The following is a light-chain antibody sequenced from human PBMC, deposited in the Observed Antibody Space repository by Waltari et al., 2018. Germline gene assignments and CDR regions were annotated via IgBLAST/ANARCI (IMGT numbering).Light chain of an antibody. J-gene: IGKJ1*01. CDR1: ESVSFH. Sequence: IVMTQSPATLSVSPGGRATLSCRATESVSFHVAWYQQRPGQAPRLLMSHASARATGIPARVSGSWSGTEFTLTIGSLQSEDSGVYYCQQYHHWWTFGQGTKVEIK. V-gene: IGKV3-15*01. CDR3: QQYHHWWT. CDR2: HAS.